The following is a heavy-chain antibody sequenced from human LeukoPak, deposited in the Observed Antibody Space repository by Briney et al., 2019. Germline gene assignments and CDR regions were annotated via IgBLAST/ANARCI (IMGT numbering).Heavy chain of an antibody. J-gene: IGHJ3*02. CDR3: ARYSYCGGDCYDAFDI. CDR2: THHSGNT. V-gene: IGHV4-59*02. CDR1: GDSVSGYY. Sequence: NPSETLSLTCIVSGDSVSGYYWNWIRQPPGKGLEWIGYTHHSGNTLYNPSLRSRVTTSVDTSKNQFSLSLSSVTAADTAVYYRARYSYCGGDCYDAFDIWGQGTMVTVSS. D-gene: IGHD2-21*02.